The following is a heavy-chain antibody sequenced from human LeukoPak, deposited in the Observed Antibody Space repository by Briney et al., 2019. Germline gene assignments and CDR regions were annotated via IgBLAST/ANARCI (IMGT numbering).Heavy chain of an antibody. CDR3: ARTEYDYNNYAYYYGMDV. D-gene: IGHD4-11*01. J-gene: IGHJ6*02. Sequence: SETLSLTCAVYGGSFSGYYWSWIRQPPGKGLEWIGEINHSGSTNYNPSLKSRVTISVDTSKNQFSLKLSSVTAADTAVYYCARTEYDYNNYAYYYGMDVWGQGTTVTVSS. CDR2: INHSGST. CDR1: GGSFSGYY. V-gene: IGHV4-34*01.